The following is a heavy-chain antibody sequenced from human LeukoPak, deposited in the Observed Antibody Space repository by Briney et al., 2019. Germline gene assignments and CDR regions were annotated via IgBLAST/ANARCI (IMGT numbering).Heavy chain of an antibody. CDR3: AKRVGATTIDY. D-gene: IGHD1-26*01. J-gene: IGHJ4*02. CDR1: GFTFSSYG. Sequence: PGGSLRLSCAASGFTFSSYGMHWVRQAPGKGLEWVSFIRYDGGNKYYADSVKGRFTISRDNSKNTLYLQMNSPRGEDTAVYYCAKRVGATTIDYWGQGTLVTVSS. V-gene: IGHV3-30*02. CDR2: IRYDGGNK.